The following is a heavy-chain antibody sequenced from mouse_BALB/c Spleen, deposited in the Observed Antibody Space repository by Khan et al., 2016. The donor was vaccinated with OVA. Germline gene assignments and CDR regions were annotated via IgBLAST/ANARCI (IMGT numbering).Heavy chain of an antibody. J-gene: IGHJ3*01. D-gene: IGHD2-1*01. CDR2: IDPASGNA. V-gene: IGHV14-3*02. Sequence: IQLVQSGAEFVKPGASVKLSCTASGFNIKDTYMPWFNQRPQQGLVWIGRIDPASGNARYDPKFQDKATIAADASSNTAYLQLSSLTSEDSAVYYCVRGDYSGVFAYWGQGTLVTVSA. CDR3: VRGDYSGVFAY. CDR1: GFNIKDTY.